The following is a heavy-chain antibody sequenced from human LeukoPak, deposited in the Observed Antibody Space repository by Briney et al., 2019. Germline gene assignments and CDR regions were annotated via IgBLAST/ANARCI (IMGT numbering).Heavy chain of an antibody. Sequence: ASVKVSCKASGYTFTSYGISWVRQAPGQGLEWMGWISAYNGNTNYAQKLQGRVTMTTDTSTSTAYMELRSLRSDDTAVYYCARDSITISTPSENWFDPWGQGTLVTVSS. V-gene: IGHV1-18*01. J-gene: IGHJ5*02. CDR1: GYTFTSYG. D-gene: IGHD3-3*01. CDR3: ARDSITISTPSENWFDP. CDR2: ISAYNGNT.